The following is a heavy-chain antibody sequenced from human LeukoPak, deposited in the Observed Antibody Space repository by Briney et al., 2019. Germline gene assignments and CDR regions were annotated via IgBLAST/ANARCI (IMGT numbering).Heavy chain of an antibody. CDR3: AKRIVGPSFYYFDY. CDR1: GFTFSSYG. V-gene: IGHV3-30*18. D-gene: IGHD1-26*01. J-gene: IGHJ4*02. Sequence: GGSLRLSCAASGFTFSSYGMHWVRQAPGKGLEWVAVISYDGSNKYYADSVKGRFTISRDNSKNTLYLQMNSLRAEDTAVYYCAKRIVGPSFYYFDYWGQGTLVTVSS. CDR2: ISYDGSNK.